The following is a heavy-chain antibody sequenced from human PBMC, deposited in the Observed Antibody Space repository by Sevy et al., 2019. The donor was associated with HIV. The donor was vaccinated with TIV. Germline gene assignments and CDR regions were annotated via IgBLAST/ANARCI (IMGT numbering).Heavy chain of an antibody. V-gene: IGHV5-51*01. CDR2: IYPGDSDT. CDR3: ARETMVRGVIYAFDI. CDR1: GYSFTSYW. D-gene: IGHD3-10*01. J-gene: IGHJ3*02. Sequence: GESLKISCKGSGYSFTSYWIGWVRQMPGKGLEWMGIIYPGDSDTRYSPSSQGQVTISADKSISTAYLQWSSLKASDTAMYYCARETMVRGVIYAFDIWGQGTAVTVSS.